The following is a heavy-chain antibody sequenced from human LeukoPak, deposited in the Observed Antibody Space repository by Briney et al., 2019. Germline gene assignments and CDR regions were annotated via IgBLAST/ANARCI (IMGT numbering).Heavy chain of an antibody. CDR1: GGSISSYY. J-gene: IGHJ5*02. Sequence: SETLSLTCTVSGGSISSYYWNWIRQPPGKGLEWIGYIYYSGSTNYNPSLKSRVTISVDTSKNQFSLKLSSVTAADTAVYYCARDSVTIFAFDPWGQGTLVTVSS. CDR2: IYYSGST. V-gene: IGHV4-59*01. CDR3: ARDSVTIFAFDP. D-gene: IGHD3-3*01.